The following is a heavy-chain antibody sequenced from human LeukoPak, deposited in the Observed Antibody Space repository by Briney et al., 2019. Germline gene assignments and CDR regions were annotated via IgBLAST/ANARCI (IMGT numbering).Heavy chain of an antibody. J-gene: IGHJ4*02. D-gene: IGHD4-17*01. CDR1: GFSVSNTY. V-gene: IGHV3-66*01. CDR2: IFRGEKT. CDR3: VKEVPGTTVYD. Sequence: PRGSLRLSCAASGFSVSNTYMSWVRQAPGEGLEWVSVIFRGEKTYYADSVKGRFTISRDSSTNTVYLQMASLRAEDTAIYYCVKEVPGTTVYDWGQGTLVTVSS.